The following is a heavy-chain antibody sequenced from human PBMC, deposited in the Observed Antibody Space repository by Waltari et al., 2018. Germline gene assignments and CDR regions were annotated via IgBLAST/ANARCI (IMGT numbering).Heavy chain of an antibody. D-gene: IGHD4-17*01. Sequence: QVQLVESGGGVVQPGGSLRLSCAASGFTFSSYGMHSVRQAPGTGLEWVAFIRYDGSNKYYADAVKGRFTISRDNSKNTLYLQMNSLRAEDTAVYYCAKATVTRSADYWGQGTLVTVSS. CDR1: GFTFSSYG. CDR3: AKATVTRSADY. CDR2: IRYDGSNK. J-gene: IGHJ4*02. V-gene: IGHV3-30*02.